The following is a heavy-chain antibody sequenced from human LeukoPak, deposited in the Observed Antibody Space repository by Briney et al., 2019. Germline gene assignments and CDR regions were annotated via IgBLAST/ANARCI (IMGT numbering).Heavy chain of an antibody. CDR3: ARDRYYHDSSGYYLVDY. J-gene: IGHJ4*02. Sequence: ASVKVSCKASGYTFTSYGISWVRQAPGQGLEWMGWISAYNGNTNYAHKLQGRVTMTTDTSTSTAYMELRSLRSDDTAVYYCARDRYYHDSSGYYLVDYWGQGTLVTVSS. CDR2: ISAYNGNT. V-gene: IGHV1-18*01. CDR1: GYTFTSYG. D-gene: IGHD3-22*01.